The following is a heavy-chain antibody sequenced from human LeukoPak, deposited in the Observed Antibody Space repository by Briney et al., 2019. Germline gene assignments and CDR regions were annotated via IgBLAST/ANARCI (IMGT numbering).Heavy chain of an antibody. CDR3: VLGHYGGLFDN. CDR1: GFTFSSYD. D-gene: IGHD4-23*01. J-gene: IGHJ4*02. V-gene: IGHV3-30-3*01. CDR2: ISTDGSNK. Sequence: GRSLRLSCAASGFTFSSYDMHWVRQAPGKGLEWVAVISTDGSNKDYADSVKGRFTISRDNSKNTLYVQMNSLRVEDTAVYYCVLGHYGGLFDNWGQGTLVTVSS.